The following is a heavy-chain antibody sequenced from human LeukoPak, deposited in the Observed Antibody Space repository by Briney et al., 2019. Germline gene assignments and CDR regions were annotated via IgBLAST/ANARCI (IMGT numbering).Heavy chain of an antibody. Sequence: PSETLSLTCTVFGGSISPFYWSWIRQPPGKGLEWIGYIYYSGSTNYNPSLKSRVTISVDTSKNQFSLKLSSVTAADTAVYYCVRGGWNKFDYWGQGTLVTVSS. CDR3: VRGGWNKFDY. CDR1: GGSISPFY. D-gene: IGHD3-22*01. CDR2: IYYSGST. V-gene: IGHV4-59*01. J-gene: IGHJ4*02.